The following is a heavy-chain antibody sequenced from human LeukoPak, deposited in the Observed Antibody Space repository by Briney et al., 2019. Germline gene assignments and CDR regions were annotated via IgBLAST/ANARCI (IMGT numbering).Heavy chain of an antibody. CDR1: GYTFTSYG. V-gene: IGHV1-18*01. CDR3: ARGPLVGATHYFDY. Sequence: HRASVKVSCKASGYTFTSYGISWVRQAPGQGLEWMGWISAYNGNTNYAQKLQGRVTMTTDTSTSTAYMELRSLRSDDTAVYYCARGPLVGATHYFDYWGQGTLVTFSS. CDR2: ISAYNGNT. D-gene: IGHD1-26*01. J-gene: IGHJ4*02.